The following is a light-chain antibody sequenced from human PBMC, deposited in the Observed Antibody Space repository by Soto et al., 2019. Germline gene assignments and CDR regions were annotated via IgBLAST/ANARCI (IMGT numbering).Light chain of an antibody. CDR2: DVN. V-gene: IGLV2-14*03. CDR1: SSDVGGYDY. Sequence: QSALTQPASVSGSPGQSITISCTGTSSDVGGYDYVSWYQQHPGKAPKLMLYDVNKRPSGVSNRFSGSKSGNTASLTISGLQAEDEADYYCSSYTSSITLVFGAGTKVTVL. J-gene: IGLJ2*01. CDR3: SSYTSSITLV.